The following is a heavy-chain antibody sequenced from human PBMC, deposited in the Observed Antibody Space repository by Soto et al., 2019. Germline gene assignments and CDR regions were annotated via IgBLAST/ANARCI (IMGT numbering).Heavy chain of an antibody. CDR1: GYRSNGYG. Sequence: VEYLKVSWPGSGYRSNGYGIGWVRQMSGECLEWMGIIYPCDSDTRYSPYFQGQVTISADKSLSNAYLQWSSLKASDTALYYCARGITGISDPYRFYLWGQGTRVTVAS. CDR3: ARGITGISDPYRFYL. J-gene: IGHJ4*03. V-gene: IGHV5-51*01. D-gene: IGHD1-20*01. CDR2: IYPCDSDT.